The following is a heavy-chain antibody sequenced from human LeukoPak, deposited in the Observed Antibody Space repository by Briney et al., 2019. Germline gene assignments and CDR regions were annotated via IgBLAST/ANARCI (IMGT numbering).Heavy chain of an antibody. V-gene: IGHV3-23*01. CDR2: ISGSGGST. D-gene: IGHD2-2*01. J-gene: IGHJ6*03. CDR3: AKGAVPAALYYYYYYMDV. CDR1: GFTFSSYA. Sequence: PGGPLRLSCAASGFTFSSYAMSWVRQAPGKGLEWVSAISGSGGSTYYADSVKGRFTISRDNSKNTPYLQMNSLRAEDTAVYYCAKGAVPAALYYYYYYMDVWGKGTTVTVSS.